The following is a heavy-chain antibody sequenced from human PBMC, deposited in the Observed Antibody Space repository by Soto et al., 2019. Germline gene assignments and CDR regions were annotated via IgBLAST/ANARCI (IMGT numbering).Heavy chain of an antibody. D-gene: IGHD3-3*01. CDR3: ATPNGFGVVTPFFEY. Sequence: QLQLQGSGPGLVKPSETLSLTCTVSGGSISSSSHYWGWIRQSPGKHLEWIGSSYYRGSTHYNPSLKTRVSISVDTSVYKVSLKVYSVTAADTAVYYCATPNGFGVVTPFFEYWGQGTLATVSS. V-gene: IGHV4-39*01. CDR1: GGSISSSSHY. CDR2: SYYRGST. J-gene: IGHJ4*02.